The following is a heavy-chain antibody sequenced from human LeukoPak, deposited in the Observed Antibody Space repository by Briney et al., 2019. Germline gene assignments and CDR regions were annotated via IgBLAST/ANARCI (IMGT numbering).Heavy chain of an antibody. D-gene: IGHD2-21*01. CDR1: GGIFSNYA. CDR3: ARDSSEFRSLIPH. J-gene: IGHJ1*01. Sequence: SVKVSCKASGGIFSNYAISWVRQAPGQGLEWMGGIIPIFGKANYAQKFQGRVTITADESTSTAYMELSSLRSEDTAVYYCARDSSEFRSLIPHWGQGTLVTVSS. V-gene: IGHV1-69*01. CDR2: IIPIFGKA.